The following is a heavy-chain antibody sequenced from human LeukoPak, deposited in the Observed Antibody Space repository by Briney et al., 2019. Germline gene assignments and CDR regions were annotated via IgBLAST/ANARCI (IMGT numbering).Heavy chain of an antibody. J-gene: IGHJ5*02. V-gene: IGHV1-69*01. CDR1: GGTFRTSG. Sequence: SVKVSCKASGGTFRTSGVNWVRQAPGQGLEWMGCVIPVFGTSNYAEKFQDRVTITADESTSTAYLELRSLRSDDTAVYYCARVYDILTGYSDWFDPWGQGTLVTVSS. D-gene: IGHD3-9*01. CDR2: VIPVFGTS. CDR3: ARVYDILTGYSDWFDP.